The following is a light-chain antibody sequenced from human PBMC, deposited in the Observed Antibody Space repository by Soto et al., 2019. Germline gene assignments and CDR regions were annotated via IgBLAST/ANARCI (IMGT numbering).Light chain of an antibody. J-gene: IGKJ1*01. CDR2: GAS. Sequence: EIVLNLSPGTLSLSPGERATLSCRASQSVSSSYLAWYQQKPGQAPRLLIYGASSRATGIPDRFSGSGSGTDFTLTIGRLEPEDFAVYYCQQYGSSPRMFGQGTKVDIK. V-gene: IGKV3-20*01. CDR1: QSVSSSY. CDR3: QQYGSSPRM.